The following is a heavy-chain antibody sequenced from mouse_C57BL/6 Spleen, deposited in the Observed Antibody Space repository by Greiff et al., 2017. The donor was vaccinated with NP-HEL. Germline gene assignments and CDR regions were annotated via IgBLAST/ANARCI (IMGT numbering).Heavy chain of an antibody. CDR3: AAGGYSNYPYAMDY. D-gene: IGHD2-5*01. V-gene: IGHV1-69*01. J-gene: IGHJ4*01. CDR2: IDPSDSYT. CDR1: GYTFTSYW. Sequence: QVQLKQPGAELVMPGASVKLSCKASGYTFTSYWMHWVKQRPGQGLEWIGEIDPSDSYTNYNQKFKGKSTLTVDKSSSTAYMQLSSLTSEDSAVYYCAAGGYSNYPYAMDYWGQGTSVTVSS.